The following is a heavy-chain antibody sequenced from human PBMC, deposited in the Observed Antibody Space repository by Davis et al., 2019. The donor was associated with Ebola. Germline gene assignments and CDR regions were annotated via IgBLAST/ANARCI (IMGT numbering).Heavy chain of an antibody. J-gene: IGHJ4*02. CDR3: VKDLDSTSYFTFVY. V-gene: IGHV3-30*02. CDR2: MRHDGSNR. Sequence: GGSLRVSCAASGFSFNRYGMHWVRQAPGKGLEWVAFMRHDGSNRYYADSVKGRFTISRDNSKNTLDLQMNSLRAGDTAMYFCVKDLDSTSYFTFVYWGQGALVSVSS. CDR1: GFSFNRYG. D-gene: IGHD3-9*01.